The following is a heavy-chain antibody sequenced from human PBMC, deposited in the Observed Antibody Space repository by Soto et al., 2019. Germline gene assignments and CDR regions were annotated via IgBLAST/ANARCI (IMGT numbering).Heavy chain of an antibody. D-gene: IGHD3-22*01. J-gene: IGHJ6*02. Sequence: VKVSCKASGYTFTSYGISWVRQAPGQGLEWMGIINPSGGSTSYAQKFQGRVTMTRDTSTSTVYMELSSLRSEDTAVYYCAREWHSGYFYGMDVWGQGTTVTVSS. CDR2: INPSGGST. CDR3: AREWHSGYFYGMDV. V-gene: IGHV1-46*01. CDR1: GYTFTSYG.